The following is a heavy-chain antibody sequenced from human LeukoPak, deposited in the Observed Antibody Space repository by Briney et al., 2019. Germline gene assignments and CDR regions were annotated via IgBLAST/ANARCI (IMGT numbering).Heavy chain of an antibody. D-gene: IGHD3-22*01. CDR3: ARGPYSYDSSGAFDI. CDR2: IYYSGST. V-gene: IGHV4-38-2*02. J-gene: IGHJ3*02. Sequence: NPSETLSLTCTVSGYSISSGYYWGWIRQPPGKGPEWIGSIYYSGSTYYNPSLKSRVTISVDTSKNQFSLKLSSVTAADTAVYFCARGPYSYDSSGAFDIWGQGTMVTVSS. CDR1: GYSISSGYY.